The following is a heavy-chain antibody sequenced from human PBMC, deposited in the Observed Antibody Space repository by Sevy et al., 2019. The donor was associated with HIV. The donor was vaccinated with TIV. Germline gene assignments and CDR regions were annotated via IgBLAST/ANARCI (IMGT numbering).Heavy chain of an antibody. J-gene: IGHJ5*02. CDR1: GYTSTSYA. D-gene: IGHD6-6*01. V-gene: IGHV1-3*01. CDR3: ARDWGSSSRWFDP. Sequence: ASVKVSCKASGYTSTSYAMHWVRQAPGQRLEWMGWINAGNGNTKYSQKFQGRVTITRDTSASTAYMELSSLRSEDTAVYYCARDWGSSSRWFDPWGQGTLVTVSS. CDR2: INAGNGNT.